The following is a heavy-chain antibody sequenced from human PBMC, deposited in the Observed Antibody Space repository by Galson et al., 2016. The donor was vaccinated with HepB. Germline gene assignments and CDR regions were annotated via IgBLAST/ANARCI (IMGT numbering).Heavy chain of an antibody. CDR1: GFTFGSYW. CDR2: IKQDGSEK. D-gene: IGHD3-16*01. V-gene: IGHV3-7*01. J-gene: IGHJ4*02. Sequence: SLRLSCAASGFTFGSYWMSWIRQAPGSGLEWVANIKQDGSEKGYVDSVEGRFTISRDNAKNSLYLQMNSLRVEDAGEYYCTREGHGGFDYWGQGTLVIVSS. CDR3: TREGHGGFDY.